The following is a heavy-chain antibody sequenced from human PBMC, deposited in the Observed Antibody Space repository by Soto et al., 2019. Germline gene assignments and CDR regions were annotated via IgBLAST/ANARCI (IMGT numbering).Heavy chain of an antibody. CDR3: VRGQLIIGVDI. CDR1: GYTFTGYD. CDR2: MNPHSGNT. D-gene: IGHD3-22*01. V-gene: IGHV1-8*01. Sequence: QVQLVQSGAEVKKPGASVKVSCKASGYTFTGYDINWVRQATGQGLEWMGWMNPHSGNTNYAQKFQGRVTMTRNTSISTAYMELSSLRAEDTAMYYGVRGQLIIGVDIWGQGTMVTVSS. J-gene: IGHJ3*02.